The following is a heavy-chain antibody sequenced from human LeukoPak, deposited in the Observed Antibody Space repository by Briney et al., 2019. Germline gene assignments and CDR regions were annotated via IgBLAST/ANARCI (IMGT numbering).Heavy chain of an antibody. J-gene: IGHJ3*02. CDR3: AKAGDNSGNYGAFDI. D-gene: IGHD3-22*01. Sequence: GGSLRLSCAASGFTFSSYGMSWVRQAPGKGLEWVSAISGSGGSTYYADPVKGGFTISRDNSNNTLYLQMNSLRAEDTAVYYCAKAGDNSGNYGAFDIWGQGTMVTVSS. CDR1: GFTFSSYG. CDR2: ISGSGGST. V-gene: IGHV3-23*01.